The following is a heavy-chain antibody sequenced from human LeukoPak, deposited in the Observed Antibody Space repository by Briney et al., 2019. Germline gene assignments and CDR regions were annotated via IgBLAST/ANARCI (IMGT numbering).Heavy chain of an antibody. CDR1: GGTFSSYA. CDR2: IIPIFGTA. Sequence: SVKVSCKASGGTFSSYAISWVRQAPGQGLEWMGRIIPIFGTANYAQKFQGRVTITTDESTSTAYMELSSLRSEDTAVYYCARGSSGWSTYYYYYMDVWGKGTPVTVSS. J-gene: IGHJ6*03. V-gene: IGHV1-69*05. CDR3: ARGSSGWSTYYYYYMDV. D-gene: IGHD6-19*01.